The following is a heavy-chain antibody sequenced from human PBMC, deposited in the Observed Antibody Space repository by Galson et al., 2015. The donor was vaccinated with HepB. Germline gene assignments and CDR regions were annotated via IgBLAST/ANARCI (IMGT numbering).Heavy chain of an antibody. J-gene: IGHJ4*02. CDR3: ARGWTTLDY. D-gene: IGHD3/OR15-3a*01. CDR1: GGSFSGYY. CDR2: INHSGST. Sequence: PLSLTCAVYGGSFSGYYWSWIRQPPGKGLEWIGEINHSGSTNYNPSLKGRVTISVDTSKNQFSLKLSSVTAADTAVYYCARGWTTLDYWGQGTLVTVSS. V-gene: IGHV4-34*01.